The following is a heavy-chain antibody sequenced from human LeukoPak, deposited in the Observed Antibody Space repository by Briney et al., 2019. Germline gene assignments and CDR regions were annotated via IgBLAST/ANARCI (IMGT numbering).Heavy chain of an antibody. CDR2: IYYSGST. CDR1: GGSISSSSYY. Sequence: PSETLSLTCTVSGGSISSSSYYWGWIRQPPGKGLEWIGSIYYSGSTYYNPSLKSRVTISVDTSKNQFSLKLSSVTAADTAVYYCARHIAARPDYYYYYMDVWGKGTTVTVSS. V-gene: IGHV4-39*01. J-gene: IGHJ6*03. CDR3: ARHIAARPDYYYYYMDV. D-gene: IGHD6-6*01.